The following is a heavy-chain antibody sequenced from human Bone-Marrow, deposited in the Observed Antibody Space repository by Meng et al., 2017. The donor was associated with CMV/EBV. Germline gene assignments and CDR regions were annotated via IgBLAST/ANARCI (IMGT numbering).Heavy chain of an antibody. V-gene: IGHV1-18*01. CDR2: ISAYNGNT. Sequence: ASVKVSCKASGGTFSSYAISWVRQAPGQGLEWMGWISAYNGNTNYAQKLQGRVTMTTDTSTSTAYMELRSLRSEDTAVYYCARGIRLFAQANWFDPWGQGTLVTVSS. J-gene: IGHJ5*02. D-gene: IGHD2-21*01. CDR1: GGTFSSYA. CDR3: ARGIRLFAQANWFDP.